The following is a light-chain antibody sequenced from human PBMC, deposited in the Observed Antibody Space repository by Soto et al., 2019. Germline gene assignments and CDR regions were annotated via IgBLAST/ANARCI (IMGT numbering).Light chain of an antibody. Sequence: EIVMTQSPATLSVSPGERATLSCRASQSVGSTLAWYQQKVGQAPRLLIYDASARATGIPARFSGSGSGTEFTLTISSLQPEDFAVYYCQQYNDWPETFGQGTKVDI. CDR1: QSVGST. CDR3: QQYNDWPET. J-gene: IGKJ1*01. CDR2: DAS. V-gene: IGKV3-15*01.